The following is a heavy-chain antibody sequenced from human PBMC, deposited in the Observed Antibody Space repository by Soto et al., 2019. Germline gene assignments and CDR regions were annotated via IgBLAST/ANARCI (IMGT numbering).Heavy chain of an antibody. CDR1: GGSISSGGYA. D-gene: IGHD1-7*01. V-gene: IGHV4-30-2*01. J-gene: IGHJ5*02. Sequence: QLQLQESGSGLVKPSQTLSLTCAVSGGSISSGGYAWHWIRQPPGKGLEWIGYIYHSGYTSYNPSLKSRVTISVDKSKNQFSLKLSFVTAADTAVYYCARDSLTGNYFDPWGQGTLVTVSS. CDR3: ARDSLTGNYFDP. CDR2: IYHSGYT.